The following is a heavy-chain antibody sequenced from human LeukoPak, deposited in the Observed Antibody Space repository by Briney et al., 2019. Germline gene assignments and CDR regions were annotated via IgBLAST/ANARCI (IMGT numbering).Heavy chain of an antibody. D-gene: IGHD3-22*01. Sequence: SETLSLTCTVSGGSLSSSSYYWGWIRQPPGKGLEWIGSIYYSGSTYYNPSLKSRVTISVDTSKNQFSLKLSSVTAADTAVYYCASQYYYDSSGYYLDAFDIWGQGTMVTVSS. V-gene: IGHV4-39*07. J-gene: IGHJ3*02. CDR3: ASQYYYDSSGYYLDAFDI. CDR2: IYYSGST. CDR1: GGSLSSSSYY.